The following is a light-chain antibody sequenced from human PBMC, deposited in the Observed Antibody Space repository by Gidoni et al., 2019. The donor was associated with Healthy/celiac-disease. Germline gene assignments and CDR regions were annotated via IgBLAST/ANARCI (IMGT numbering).Light chain of an antibody. CDR2: DAS. CDR3: QQRSNWPPLT. Sequence: EIVLTQSAPTLYLSPGERATLSCRASQSVSSYLAWYQQKPGQAPRLLIYDASNRATGIPARFSGSGSGTDFTLTIRSLEPEDFAVYYCQQRSNWPPLTFGGGTKVEIK. CDR1: QSVSSY. V-gene: IGKV3-11*01. J-gene: IGKJ4*01.